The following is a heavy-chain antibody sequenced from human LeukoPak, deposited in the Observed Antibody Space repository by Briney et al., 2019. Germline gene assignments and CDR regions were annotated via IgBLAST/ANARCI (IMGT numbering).Heavy chain of an antibody. CDR1: GFTFSSYS. V-gene: IGHV3-21*04. J-gene: IGHJ3*02. D-gene: IGHD7-27*01. CDR2: ISSSSSYI. CDR3: AKDMGNWGVFDAFDI. Sequence: PGGSLRLSCAASGFTFSSYSMNWVRQAPGKGLEWVSSISSSSSYIYYADSVKGRFTISRDNAKNSLYLQMNSLRAEDTALYYCAKDMGNWGVFDAFDIWGQGTMVTVSS.